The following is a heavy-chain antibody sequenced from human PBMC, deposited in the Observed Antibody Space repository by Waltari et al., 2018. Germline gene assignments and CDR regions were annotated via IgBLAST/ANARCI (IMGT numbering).Heavy chain of an antibody. Sequence: EVQLVESGGGLIQPGGSLRLSCAVSGFTVSTNYMSWVGQAPGKGLGWVSVIYTVGDTYYADAVKGRFSISRDKSKNTLYLQMNSLRVEDTAIYYCARGWIGTTSLGHDGMDVWGQGTTVTVSS. J-gene: IGHJ6*02. CDR1: GFTVSTNY. D-gene: IGHD4-17*01. V-gene: IGHV3-53*01. CDR2: IYTVGDT. CDR3: ARGWIGTTSLGHDGMDV.